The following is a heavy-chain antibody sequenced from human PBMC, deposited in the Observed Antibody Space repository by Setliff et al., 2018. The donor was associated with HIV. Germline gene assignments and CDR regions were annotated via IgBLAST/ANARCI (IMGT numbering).Heavy chain of an antibody. Sequence: SETLSLTCAVYGGSFSGYYWSWIRQPPGKGLEWIGEINHSGSTNYNPSLKSRVTISGDTSKNQFSLKLSSVTAADTAVYYCASLAAASASGYYFDYWGQGTLVTVSS. CDR3: ASLAAASASGYYFDY. CDR2: INHSGST. D-gene: IGHD6-13*01. J-gene: IGHJ4*02. CDR1: GGSFSGYY. V-gene: IGHV4-34*01.